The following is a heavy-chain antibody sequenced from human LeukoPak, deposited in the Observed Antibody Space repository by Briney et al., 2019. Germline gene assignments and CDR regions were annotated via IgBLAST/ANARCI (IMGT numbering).Heavy chain of an antibody. Sequence: GGSLRLSCAASGFTFDDYGMSWVRQAPGKGLEWVAVISYDGSNKYYADSVKGRFTISRDNSKNTLYLQMNSLRAEDTAEYYCARAAGGYISDAFDIWGQGTMVIVSS. CDR1: GFTFDDYG. CDR2: ISYDGSNK. V-gene: IGHV3-30*03. D-gene: IGHD5-12*01. CDR3: ARAAGGYISDAFDI. J-gene: IGHJ3*02.